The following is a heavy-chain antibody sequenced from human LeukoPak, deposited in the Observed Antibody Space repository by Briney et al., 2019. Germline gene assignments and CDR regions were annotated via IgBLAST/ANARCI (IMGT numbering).Heavy chain of an antibody. D-gene: IGHD1-14*01. CDR1: GFTFSNYG. Sequence: GGSLRLSCAASGFTFSNYGMHWVRQAPGRGLEWVAFIRYDGSNEYYADSVKGRFTISRDNAKNSLYLQMNSLRAGDTAVYYCARGYITPDYWGQGTLVTVSS. CDR2: IRYDGSNE. CDR3: ARGYITPDY. V-gene: IGHV3-30*02. J-gene: IGHJ4*02.